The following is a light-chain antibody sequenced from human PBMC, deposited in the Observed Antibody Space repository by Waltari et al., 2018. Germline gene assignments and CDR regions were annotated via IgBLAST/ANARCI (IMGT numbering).Light chain of an antibody. CDR1: SSDLGAYTY. J-gene: IGLJ1*01. Sequence: QSALTQPPSASGSPGQSVALSCTGTSSDLGAYTYVSWYQQHPGKAPKLIIYDVTKRPSGVPDRFSGSKSGNTASLTVSGLQADDEADYHCSSYTGSTNNLYVFGTGTKVTVL. CDR3: SSYTGSTNNLYV. V-gene: IGLV2-8*01. CDR2: DVT.